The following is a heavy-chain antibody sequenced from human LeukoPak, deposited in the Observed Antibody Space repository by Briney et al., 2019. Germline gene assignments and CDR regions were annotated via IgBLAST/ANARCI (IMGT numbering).Heavy chain of an antibody. V-gene: IGHV4-34*01. CDR1: GGSFSGYY. CDR3: ARGVAAAEVYYYYYYMDV. D-gene: IGHD6-13*01. Sequence: SETLSLTCAVYGGSFSGYYWSWIRQPPGKGLEWIGEINTSGSTNYNPSLKSRATISSDTSKTQLSLKLSSVTAADTAVYYRARGVAAAEVYYYYYYMDVWGKGTTVTVSS. CDR2: INTSGST. J-gene: IGHJ6*03.